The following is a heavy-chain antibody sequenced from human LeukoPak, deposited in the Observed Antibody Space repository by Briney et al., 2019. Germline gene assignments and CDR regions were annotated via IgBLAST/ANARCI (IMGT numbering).Heavy chain of an antibody. CDR3: ARPVNYYGSFDY. CDR1: GGSISSSSYY. D-gene: IGHD3-10*01. J-gene: IGHJ4*02. V-gene: IGHV4-39*01. Sequence: SETPSLTCTVSGGSISSSSYYWGWIRQPPGKGLEWIGSIYYSGSTYYNPSLKSRVTISVDTSKNQSSLKLSSVTAADTAVYYCARPVNYYGSFDYWGQGTLVTVSS. CDR2: IYYSGST.